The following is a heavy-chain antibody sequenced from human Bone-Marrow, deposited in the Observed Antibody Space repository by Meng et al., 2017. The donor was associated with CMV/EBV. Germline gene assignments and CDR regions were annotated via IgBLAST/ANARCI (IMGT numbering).Heavy chain of an antibody. CDR1: GFTFSTSN. Sequence: GGSLRLSCAASGFTFSTSNMNWVRQAPGKGLEWVSSITYSGDDIYYADSVKGRFTISRDHAKNSLYLQMNNLRADDTAVYYCASPDLFENYGTDVWGQGTTVTVSS. D-gene: IGHD2-21*01. CDR3: ASPDLFENYGTDV. CDR2: ITYSGDDI. V-gene: IGHV3-21*01. J-gene: IGHJ6*02.